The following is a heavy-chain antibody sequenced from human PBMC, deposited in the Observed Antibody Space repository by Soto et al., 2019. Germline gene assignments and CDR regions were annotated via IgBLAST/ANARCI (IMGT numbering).Heavy chain of an antibody. Sequence: PGGSLRLSCAASGFTFSTYAMSWVRQAPGKGLEWVSEISGSGGSTYYADSVKGRFTISRDKSKSMLYLQMNVLRAEDTAIYYCAKGQPATVTYFDSWGQGTLVTVSS. CDR3: AKGQPATVTYFDS. CDR2: ISGSGGST. J-gene: IGHJ4*02. D-gene: IGHD2-21*02. CDR1: GFTFSTYA. V-gene: IGHV3-23*01.